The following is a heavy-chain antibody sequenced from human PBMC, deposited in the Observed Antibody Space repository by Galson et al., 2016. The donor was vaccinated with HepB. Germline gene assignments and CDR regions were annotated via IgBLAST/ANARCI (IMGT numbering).Heavy chain of an antibody. J-gene: IGHJ3*02. CDR1: GFTFSSCW. CDR3: ARASEQYLLDGFDI. Sequence: SLRLSCAASGFTFSSCWMTWVRQAPGKGLEWVSTITQGGSGTYYVDSVKGRFTISRDNAKKTLYLQMNSLRPEDTAVYYCARASEQYLLDGFDIWGQGTMVTVSS. V-gene: IGHV3-7*01. D-gene: IGHD2-2*01. CDR2: ITQGGSGT.